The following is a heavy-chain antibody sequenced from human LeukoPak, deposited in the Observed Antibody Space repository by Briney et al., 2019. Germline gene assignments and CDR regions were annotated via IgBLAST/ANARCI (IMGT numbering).Heavy chain of an antibody. CDR3: ARGYFAVGAFDI. CDR1: GFTFSSYS. D-gene: IGHD3-3*01. Sequence: GGSLRLSCAASGFTFSSYSMNWVRQAPGKGLEWVSIIYSGGITSYADSVKGRFTISRDNSKNTLYLQLNSLRAEDTAVYYCARGYFAVGAFDIWGQGTMVTVSS. CDR2: IYSGGIT. J-gene: IGHJ3*02. V-gene: IGHV3-66*01.